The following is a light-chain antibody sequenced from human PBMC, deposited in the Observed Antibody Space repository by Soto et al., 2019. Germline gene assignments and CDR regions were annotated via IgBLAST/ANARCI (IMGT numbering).Light chain of an antibody. J-gene: IGKJ2*01. Sequence: EIVLTQSPGTLSLSPGERATLSCSASQSVSSSYLAWYQQKPGQAPRLLIYGASSRATGIPDRFSGSGSGTDFTLTISRLEPEDVAVYYCQPYGSSPYTFGQGTKLEIK. CDR3: QPYGSSPYT. CDR2: GAS. CDR1: QSVSSSY. V-gene: IGKV3-20*01.